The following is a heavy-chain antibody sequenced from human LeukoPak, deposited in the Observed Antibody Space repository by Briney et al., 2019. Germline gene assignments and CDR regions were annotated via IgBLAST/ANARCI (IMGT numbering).Heavy chain of an antibody. CDR2: IYYSGST. CDR1: GGSISSSSYY. Sequence: SETLSLTCTVSGGSISSSSYYWGWIRQPPGKGLEWIGSIYYSGSTYYNPSLKSRVTISVDTSKNQFSLKLSSVTAADTAMYYCARYDVWGTYRAFDYWGQGTLVTVSS. CDR3: ARYDVWGTYRAFDY. J-gene: IGHJ4*02. D-gene: IGHD3-16*02. V-gene: IGHV4-39*01.